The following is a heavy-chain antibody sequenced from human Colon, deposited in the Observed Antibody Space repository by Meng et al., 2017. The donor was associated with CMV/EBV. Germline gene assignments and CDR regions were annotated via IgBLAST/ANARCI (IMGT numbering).Heavy chain of an antibody. V-gene: IGHV1-2*02. CDR2: INPNSGGT. CDR1: GYTFTGYY. J-gene: IGHJ6*02. D-gene: IGHD3-3*01. CDR3: AGIRFLEWGYYGMDV. Sequence: ASVKVSCKASGYTFTGYYMHWLRQAPGQGLEWMGWINPNSGGTNYAQKFQGRVTMTRDTSISTAYMELSRLRSDDTAVYYCAGIRFLEWGYYGMDVWGQGTTVTVSS.